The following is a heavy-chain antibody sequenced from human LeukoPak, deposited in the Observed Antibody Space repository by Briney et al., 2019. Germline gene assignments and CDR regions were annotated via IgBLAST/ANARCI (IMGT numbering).Heavy chain of an antibody. Sequence: SETLSLTCIVSGGSVGSAGYYWSWIRQPPGGGLEWIGYIYYISNTNYNPSLKSRVTMSVNPSKNQFSLKLNSVTAADTAMYYCARTQSQSGSYRYYFGYWGQGTLVTVSS. J-gene: IGHJ4*02. V-gene: IGHV4-61*08. D-gene: IGHD1-26*01. CDR2: IYYISNT. CDR1: GGSVGSAGYY. CDR3: ARTQSQSGSYRYYFGY.